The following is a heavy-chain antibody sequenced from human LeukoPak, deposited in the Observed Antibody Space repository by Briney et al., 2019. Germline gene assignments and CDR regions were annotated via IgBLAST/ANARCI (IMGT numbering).Heavy chain of an antibody. CDR2: FPSDGIGT. V-gene: IGHV3-74*01. Sequence: LGGSLRLSCAASGFTFSSYWMHWVRQAPGQGLVWVPRFPSDGIGTSYADSVRGRFTISRDNAKNTLYLQMNSLRAEDTAVYYCARDQGSFDYWGQGTLVTVSS. CDR3: ARDQGSFDY. J-gene: IGHJ4*02. CDR1: GFTFSSYW.